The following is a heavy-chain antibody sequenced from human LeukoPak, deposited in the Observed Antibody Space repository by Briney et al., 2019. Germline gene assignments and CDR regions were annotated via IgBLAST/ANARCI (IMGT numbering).Heavy chain of an antibody. D-gene: IGHD6-19*01. V-gene: IGHV3-7*01. CDR2: IKQDGSEK. Sequence: PGGSLRLSCAASGFTFSSYWMSWVRQAPGKGLEWVANIKQDGSEKYYVDSVKGRFTISRDNAKNSLYLQMNSLRAEDTAVYYCARVDSSGWMGYYYYGMDVWGQGTTVTVSS. J-gene: IGHJ6*02. CDR3: ARVDSSGWMGYYYYGMDV. CDR1: GFTFSSYW.